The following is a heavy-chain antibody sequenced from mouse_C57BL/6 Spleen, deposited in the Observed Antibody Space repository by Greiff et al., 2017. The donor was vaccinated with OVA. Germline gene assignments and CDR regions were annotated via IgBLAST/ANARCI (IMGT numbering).Heavy chain of an antibody. CDR3: ARSYDGSGFAY. CDR2: IYPGDGDT. CDR1: GYAFSSYW. Sequence: VQLQQSGAELVKPGSSVKISCKASGYAFSSYWMNWVKQRPGKGLEWIGQIYPGDGDTNYNGKFKGKATLTADKSSSTAYMQLSSLTSEDSAVYFCARSYDGSGFAYWGQGTLVTVSA. D-gene: IGHD2-3*01. J-gene: IGHJ3*01. V-gene: IGHV1-80*01.